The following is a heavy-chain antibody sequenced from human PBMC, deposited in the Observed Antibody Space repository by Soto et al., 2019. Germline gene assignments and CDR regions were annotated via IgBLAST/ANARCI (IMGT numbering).Heavy chain of an antibody. CDR2: INPNGGVT. D-gene: IGHD1-26*01. CDR1: GDSFNDYY. J-gene: IGHJ6*03. CDR3: ARESGGDTATLYYYYFYMDV. Sequence: QVQLVQSGAEVRKPGASVTVSCRSSGDSFNDYYIHWVRQAPGQGFEWMGWINPNGGVTKYAQKFQGWVSMTRDTSIRTVYMQLSRLTSDDTAVYYCARESGGDTATLYYYYFYMDVCGTWTTVTVSS. V-gene: IGHV1-2*04.